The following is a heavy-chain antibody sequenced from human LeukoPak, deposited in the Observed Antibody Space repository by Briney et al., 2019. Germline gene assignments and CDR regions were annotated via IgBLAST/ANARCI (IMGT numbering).Heavy chain of an antibody. CDR2: IYYSGST. V-gene: IGHV4-59*08. Sequence: SETLSLTCTVSGGSISSYYWSWIRQPPGKGLEWIGYIYYSGSTNYNPSLKSRVTVSVDTSKNQFSLKLNSVTAADTAVYYCARKTYYYGSGSYLYDYWGQGTLVTVSS. CDR1: GGSISSYY. CDR3: ARKTYYYGSGSYLYDY. J-gene: IGHJ4*02. D-gene: IGHD3-10*01.